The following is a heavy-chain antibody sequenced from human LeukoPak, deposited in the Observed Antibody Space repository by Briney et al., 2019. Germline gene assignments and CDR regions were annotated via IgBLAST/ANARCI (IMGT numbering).Heavy chain of an antibody. J-gene: IGHJ5*02. CDR1: GFTFSDSS. CDR3: TRDSGTYNWLGP. V-gene: IGHV3-73*01. D-gene: IGHD1-26*01. Sequence: PGGSLRLSCAASGFTFSDSSIHWVRQASGKGLEWIGLMEKELNGYATAYAASVRGRFTISRDDSQNTAYLQMDSLKTEDTALYYCTRDSGTYNWLGPWGQGTLVTVSS. CDR2: MEKELNGYAT.